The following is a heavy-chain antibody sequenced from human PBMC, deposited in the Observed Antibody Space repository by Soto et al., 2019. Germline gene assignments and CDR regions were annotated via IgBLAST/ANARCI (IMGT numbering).Heavy chain of an antibody. CDR2: IYPGDSDT. D-gene: IGHD3-3*01. V-gene: IGHV5-51*01. Sequence: GESLKISCKGSGYSFTSYWIGWVRQMPGKGLEWMGIIYPGDSDTRYSPSFQGQVTIPADKSISTAYLQWSSLKASDTALYYCALPPNYDFWSGYSWFDPWGQGTLVTVSS. CDR1: GYSFTSYW. J-gene: IGHJ5*02. CDR3: ALPPNYDFWSGYSWFDP.